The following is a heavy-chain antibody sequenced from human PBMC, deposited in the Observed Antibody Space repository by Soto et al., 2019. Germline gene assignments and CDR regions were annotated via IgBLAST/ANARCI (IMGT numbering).Heavy chain of an antibody. CDR2: INPNGGST. Sequence: ASVKVSCKASGYTFTHYYMHWVRQAPGQGLEWMGIINPNGGSTTYAQRFRAGFTMTRDTSTSTVYMELSSLRSEDSAVYYCAPSANSAIAFDYWGQGTLVTVSS. CDR1: GYTFTHYY. J-gene: IGHJ4*02. D-gene: IGHD5-18*01. V-gene: IGHV1-46*01. CDR3: APSANSAIAFDY.